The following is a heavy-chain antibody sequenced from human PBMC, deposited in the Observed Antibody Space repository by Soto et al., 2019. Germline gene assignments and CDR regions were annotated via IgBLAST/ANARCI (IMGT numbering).Heavy chain of an antibody. V-gene: IGHV3-74*01. CDR2: VDSDGRGT. J-gene: IGHJ4*02. CDR3: GTVFEH. Sequence: EVQLVESGGGSVQPGGSLRLSCVASGITFTNYWMHWVRQVPGKGLGWVARVDSDGRGTSYADFVKGRFTISRDNAKNTLYLQMNSRRVEDTAMYYCGTVFEHWGQGIPVTVSS. CDR1: GITFTNYW.